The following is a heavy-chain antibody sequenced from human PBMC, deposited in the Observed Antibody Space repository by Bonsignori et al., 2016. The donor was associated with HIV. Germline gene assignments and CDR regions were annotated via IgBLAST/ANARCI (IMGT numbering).Heavy chain of an antibody. CDR2: ISSSSSYI. CDR3: AKDIAGGSSWVVYYFYYMDV. J-gene: IGHJ6*03. V-gene: IGHV3-21*04. Sequence: VRQAPGKGLEWVSSISSSSSYIYYADSVKGRFTISRDNAKNSLYLQMNSLRAEDTALYYCAKDIAGGSSWVVYYFYYMDVWGKGTTVTVSS. D-gene: IGHD6-13*01.